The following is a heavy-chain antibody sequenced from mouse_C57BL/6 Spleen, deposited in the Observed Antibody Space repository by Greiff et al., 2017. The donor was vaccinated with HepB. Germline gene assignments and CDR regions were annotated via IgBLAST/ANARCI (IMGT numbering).Heavy chain of an antibody. CDR3: TRERGLVATDY. V-gene: IGHV1-20*01. Sequence: VQLQQSGPELVKPGDSVKISCKASGYSFTGYFMNWVMQSPGKRLEWIGRINPYNGGNFYNEKFKGKATLTVDKSSSTAYMQLRSLTSEDSAVYYCTRERGLVATDYWGQGTTLTVSS. CDR1: GYSFTGYF. D-gene: IGHD1-1*01. J-gene: IGHJ2*01. CDR2: INPYNGGN.